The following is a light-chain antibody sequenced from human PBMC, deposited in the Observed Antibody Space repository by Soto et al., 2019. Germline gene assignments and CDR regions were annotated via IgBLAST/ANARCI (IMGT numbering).Light chain of an antibody. CDR2: EVS. CDR3: SSYAGNNWV. J-gene: IGLJ3*02. V-gene: IGLV2-8*01. Sequence: QSALTQPPSASGSPGQSATISCTGTSSDIGTYNHVCWYQHHPGKAPKVIIYEVSERPSGVPDRFSGFKSGNTASLTVSGVQAEDEADYYCSSYAGNNWVFGGGTKLTVL. CDR1: SSDIGTYNH.